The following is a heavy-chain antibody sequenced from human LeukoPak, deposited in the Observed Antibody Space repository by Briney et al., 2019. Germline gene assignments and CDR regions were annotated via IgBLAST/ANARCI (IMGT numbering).Heavy chain of an antibody. CDR3: AKENAAAKIGYYYYGMDV. CDR1: GFTFRNHG. CDR2: IWYDGSNQ. V-gene: IGHV3-33*06. J-gene: IGHJ6*02. Sequence: PGRSLRLSCAASGFTFRNHGMHWVRQAPGKGLEWVAVIWYDGSNQYYADTVKGRFTISRDNSKNTLYLQMTSLRAEDTAVYYRAKENAAAKIGYYYYGMDVWGQGTTVTVSS.